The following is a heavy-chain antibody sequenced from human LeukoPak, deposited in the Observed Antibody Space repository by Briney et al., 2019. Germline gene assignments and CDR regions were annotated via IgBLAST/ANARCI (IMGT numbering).Heavy chain of an antibody. D-gene: IGHD4-17*01. J-gene: IGHJ5*02. CDR1: GFTFSSYV. V-gene: IGHV3-23*01. Sequence: GGSLRLSCAASGFTFSSYVMSWVRQAPGKGLEWVSIINSDGTTYYADSVKGRFTISRDNSKNTLYLQINSLRAEDTAIYYCVKYKTTVTTRAAFDPWGQGTLVTVSS. CDR3: VKYKTTVTTRAAFDP. CDR2: INSDGTT.